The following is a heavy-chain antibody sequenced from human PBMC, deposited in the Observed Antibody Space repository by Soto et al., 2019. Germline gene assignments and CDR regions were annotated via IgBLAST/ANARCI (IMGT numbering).Heavy chain of an antibody. CDR3: AKGNGGLHYYYCYMDV. CDR2: ISGSGGST. CDR1: GFTFSSYA. Sequence: GGSLRLSCAASGFTFSSYAMSWVRQAPGKGLEWVSAISGSGGSTYYADSVKGRFTISRDNSKNTLYLQMNSLRAEDTAVYYCAKGNGGLHYYYCYMDVWGKGTTVTVSS. J-gene: IGHJ6*03. V-gene: IGHV3-23*01. D-gene: IGHD3-16*01.